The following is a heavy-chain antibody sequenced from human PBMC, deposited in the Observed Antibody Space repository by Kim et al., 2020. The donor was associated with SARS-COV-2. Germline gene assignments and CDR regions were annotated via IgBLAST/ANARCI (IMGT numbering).Heavy chain of an antibody. V-gene: IGHV3-15*01. J-gene: IGHJ6*02. CDR1: GFTFSNAW. D-gene: IGHD4-17*01. CDR3: TTDGYGDYGTSYYYYYGMDV. CDR2: IKSKTDGGTT. Sequence: GGSLRLSCAASGFTFSNAWMSWVRQAPGKGLEWVGRIKSKTDGGTTDYAAPVKGRFTISRDDSKNTLYLQMNSLKTEDTAVYYCTTDGYGDYGTSYYYYYGMDVWGQGTTVTVSS.